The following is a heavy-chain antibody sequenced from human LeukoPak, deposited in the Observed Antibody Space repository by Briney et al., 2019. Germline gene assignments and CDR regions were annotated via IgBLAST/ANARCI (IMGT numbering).Heavy chain of an antibody. V-gene: IGHV3-33*01. CDR3: SRDAPSGSYFDY. CDR1: GFTFNRHA. CDR2: IWYDGSNQ. D-gene: IGHD1-26*01. Sequence: GGSLRLSCAASGFTFNRHAMHWVRQAPGKGLEWVAVIWYDGSNQAYAGPLRGRFTISRDNAKNTLHLQMNSLRSEGTAVYYCSRDAPSGSYFDYWGQGTLVTVSP. J-gene: IGHJ4*02.